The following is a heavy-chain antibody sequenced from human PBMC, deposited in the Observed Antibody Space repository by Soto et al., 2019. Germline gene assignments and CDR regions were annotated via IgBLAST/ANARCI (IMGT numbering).Heavy chain of an antibody. D-gene: IGHD3-16*01. J-gene: IGHJ5*02. CDR1: GFSLTTRGVG. CDR2: IYWDDDK. CDR3: AHIPNYYQYDWFDP. Sequence: QITLKESGPPLVKPTQTLTLTCTFSGFSLTTRGVGVGWIRQPPGKALEGLALIYWDDDKRYSPSLQSRLSITKDTSKNQVVLTMTNVYPVDTAAYYCAHIPNYYQYDWFDPWGQGTLVSVSS. V-gene: IGHV2-5*02.